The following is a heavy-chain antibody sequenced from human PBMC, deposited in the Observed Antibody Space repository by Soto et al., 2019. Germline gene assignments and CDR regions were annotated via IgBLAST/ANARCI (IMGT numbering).Heavy chain of an antibody. CDR1: GGSFRGYY. D-gene: IGHD3-3*01. CDR2: INHSGST. Sequence: QVQLQQWGAGLLKPSETLSLTCAVYGGSFRGYYCSWIRQHPGKGLEWIGEINHSGSTNYNPYLKRRVTISVDTSKNQCSLKLSSVTAADTAGYYCVVWSGSYPYYFDYWGQGTLVTVSS. V-gene: IGHV4-34*01. J-gene: IGHJ4*02. CDR3: VVWSGSYPYYFDY.